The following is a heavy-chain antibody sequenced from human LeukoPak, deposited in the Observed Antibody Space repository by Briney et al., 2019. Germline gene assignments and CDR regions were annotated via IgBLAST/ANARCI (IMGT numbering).Heavy chain of an antibody. CDR3: AGDRDDYGDPDAFNV. J-gene: IGHJ3*01. D-gene: IGHD4-17*01. Sequence: GGSLRLSCAASGFTFNSYAMSWVRQAPGKGLEWVSAIRGSGGGTYYADSVKGRFTISRDNSKNTLYLQMNSLRAEDTAVYYCAGDRDDYGDPDAFNVWGQGAVVTVSS. CDR1: GFTFNSYA. CDR2: IRGSGGGT. V-gene: IGHV3-23*01.